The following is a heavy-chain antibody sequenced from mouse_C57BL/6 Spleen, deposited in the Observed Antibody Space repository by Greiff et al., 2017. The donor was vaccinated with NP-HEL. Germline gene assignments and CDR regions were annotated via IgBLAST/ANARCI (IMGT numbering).Heavy chain of an antibody. D-gene: IGHD1-1*01. CDR2: ISDGGSYT. CDR1: GFTFSSYA. CDR3: ARGGYYGTFDV. V-gene: IGHV5-4*01. J-gene: IGHJ1*03. Sequence: EVQLVESGGGLVKPGGSLKLSCAASGFTFSSYAMSWVRQTPEKRLEWVATISDGGSYTYYPDNVKGRFTISRDNAKNNLYLQMSHLKSEDTAMYYCARGGYYGTFDVWGTRTTVTVSS.